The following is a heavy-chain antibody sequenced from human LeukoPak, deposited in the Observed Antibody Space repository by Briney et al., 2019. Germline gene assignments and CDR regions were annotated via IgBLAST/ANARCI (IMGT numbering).Heavy chain of an antibody. CDR1: GFTFSNYA. V-gene: IGHV3-23*01. Sequence: GGSLRLSCAASGFTFSNYAMTWVRQAPGKGLEWVSSISGSGETTYYADSVKGRFTISRDNSKDTVYLQMNSLRVDDTAVYFCGNGRHTSGYLSWGQGSLVTVSS. CDR3: GNGRHTSGYLS. CDR2: ISGSGETT. D-gene: IGHD3-22*01. J-gene: IGHJ4*02.